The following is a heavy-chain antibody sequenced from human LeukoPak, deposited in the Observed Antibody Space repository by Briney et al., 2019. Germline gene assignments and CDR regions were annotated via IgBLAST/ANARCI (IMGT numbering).Heavy chain of an antibody. D-gene: IGHD5-18*01. CDR2: IYYSGSI. CDR1: GGSISSSSYY. CDR3: ASWALQLWLRGFDY. J-gene: IGHJ4*02. V-gene: IGHV4-39*01. Sequence: SETLSLTCTVSGGSISSSSYYWGWIRQPPGKGLEWIGSIYYSGSIYYNPSLKSRVTISVDTSKNQFSLKLSSVTAADTAVYYCASWALQLWLRGFDYWGQGTLVTVSS.